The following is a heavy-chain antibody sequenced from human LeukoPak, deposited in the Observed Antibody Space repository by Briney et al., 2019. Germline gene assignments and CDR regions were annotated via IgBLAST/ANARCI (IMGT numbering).Heavy chain of an antibody. CDR2: ITSSGTTI. Sequence: PGGSLRLSCAASGFIFSSYEMHCVRQAPGKGLEWVSHITSSGTTIYYADSVKGRFTISRDNAKNSLYLQMNSLRAEDTAVYYCARDMGVIFSVFDYWGQGTLVTVSS. CDR1: GFIFSSYE. V-gene: IGHV3-48*03. D-gene: IGHD3-10*01. J-gene: IGHJ4*02. CDR3: ARDMGVIFSVFDY.